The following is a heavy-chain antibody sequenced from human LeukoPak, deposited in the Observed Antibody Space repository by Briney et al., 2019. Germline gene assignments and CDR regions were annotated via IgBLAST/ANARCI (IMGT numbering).Heavy chain of an antibody. CDR2: LNGDGTNI. J-gene: IGHJ3*01. Sequence: GGSLRLSCVASGFTFSNYWMQWVRQVPGKGLVWVSRLNGDGTNIIYAVSVKGRFTISRDNAENTLYLQMNSLRAEDTALYYCARSQSGVFDVWGQGTMVTVSS. CDR3: ARSQSGVFDV. V-gene: IGHV3-74*01. CDR1: GFTFSNYW. D-gene: IGHD2-8*01.